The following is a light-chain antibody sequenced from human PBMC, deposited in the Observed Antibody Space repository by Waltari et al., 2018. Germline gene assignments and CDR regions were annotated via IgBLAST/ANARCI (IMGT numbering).Light chain of an antibody. CDR3: CSFAGYGIYV. CDR1: HSNVDILHL. CDR2: EIS. V-gene: IGLV2-23*02. Sequence: QSALTQPASVSGSPGQSITISCTAVHSNVDILHLVPWYQHHPGRNPRLLIYEISQRPSGISNRVSGSKSGNTASLTISGLQPEDEADYFCCSFAGYGIYVFGSGTQVSVL. J-gene: IGLJ1*01.